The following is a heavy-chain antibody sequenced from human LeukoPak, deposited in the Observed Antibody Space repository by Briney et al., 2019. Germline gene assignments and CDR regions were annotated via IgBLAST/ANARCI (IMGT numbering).Heavy chain of an antibody. J-gene: IGHJ3*02. Sequence: ASVKASCKASGYTFTSYDINWVRQATGQGLEWMGWMNPNSGNTGYAQKFQGRVTITRNTSISTAYMELSGLRSEDTAVYYCARVPLAAKRDAFDIWGQGTMVTVSS. D-gene: IGHD6-13*01. V-gene: IGHV1-8*03. CDR2: MNPNSGNT. CDR3: ARVPLAAKRDAFDI. CDR1: GYTFTSYD.